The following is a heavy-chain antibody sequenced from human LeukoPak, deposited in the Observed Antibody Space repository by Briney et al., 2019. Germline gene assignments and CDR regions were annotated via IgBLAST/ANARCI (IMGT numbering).Heavy chain of an antibody. CDR3: ASLIDYDSSGYYLDY. J-gene: IGHJ4*02. D-gene: IGHD3-22*01. V-gene: IGHV4-4*07. CDR2: IYTSGST. CDR1: GGSISSYY. Sequence: SETLSLTCTVSGGSISSYYWSWIRQPAGKGLEWIGRIYTSGSTNYNPSLKSRVTMSVDTSKNQFSLKLSSVTAADTAVYYCASLIDYDSSGYYLDYWGQGTLVTVSS.